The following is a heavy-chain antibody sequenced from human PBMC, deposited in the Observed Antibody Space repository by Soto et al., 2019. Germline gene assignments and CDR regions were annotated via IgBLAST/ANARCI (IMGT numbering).Heavy chain of an antibody. CDR2: ISYDGRNK. CDR1: GFTFSSYG. D-gene: IGHD1-1*01. Sequence: PGGSLRLSCAASGFTFSSYGMHWVRQAPGKGLEWVALISYDGRNKDYADSVEGQVTISRDNSKNTLWLQINSLRAEDTAVYYCAKDSGELSSWYYFDYWGPGTLVTVSS. J-gene: IGHJ4*02. CDR3: AKDSGELSSWYYFDY. V-gene: IGHV3-30*18.